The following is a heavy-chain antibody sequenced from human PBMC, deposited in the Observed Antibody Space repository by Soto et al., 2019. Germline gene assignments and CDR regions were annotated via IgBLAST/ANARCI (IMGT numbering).Heavy chain of an antibody. V-gene: IGHV1-69*01. D-gene: IGHD2-2*01. CDR2: IIPIPGTA. CDR1: GGTFSSYA. Sequence: QVQLVQSGAEVKKPGSSVKVSCKASGGTFSSYAISWVRQAPGQGLEWMGGIIPIPGTANYAQKFQGRVTITADESTSTAYMGLSSLRSEDTAVYYCARSQGSSTSLEIYYYYYYGMDVWGKGTTVTVSS. CDR3: ARSQGSSTSLEIYYYYYYGMDV. J-gene: IGHJ6*04.